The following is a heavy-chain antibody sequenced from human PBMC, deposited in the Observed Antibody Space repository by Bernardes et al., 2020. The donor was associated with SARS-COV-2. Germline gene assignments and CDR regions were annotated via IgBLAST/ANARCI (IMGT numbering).Heavy chain of an antibody. CDR2: ISYDGSNK. D-gene: IGHD4-17*01. Sequence: SLRLSCAASGFTFSSYAMHWVRQAPGKGLEWVAVISYDGSNKYYADSVKGRFTISRDNSKNTLYLQMNSLRAEDTAVYYCARANYGNYYYYGMDVWGQGTTVTVSS. CDR3: ARANYGNYYYYGMDV. V-gene: IGHV3-30-3*01. CDR1: GFTFSSYA. J-gene: IGHJ6*02.